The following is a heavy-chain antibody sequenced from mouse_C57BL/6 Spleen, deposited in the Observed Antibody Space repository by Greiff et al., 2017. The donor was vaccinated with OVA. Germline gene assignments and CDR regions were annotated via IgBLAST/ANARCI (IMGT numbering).Heavy chain of an antibody. CDR2: IYPGNSDT. CDR3: TRWDYYGSSQAWFAY. CDR1: GYTFTSYW. J-gene: IGHJ3*01. D-gene: IGHD1-1*01. V-gene: IGHV1-5*01. Sequence: EVQGVESGTVLARPGASVKMSCKTSGYTFTSYWMHWVKQRPGQGLEWIGAIYPGNSDTSYNQKFKGKAKLTAVTSASTAYMELSSLTNEDSAVYYCTRWDYYGSSQAWFAYWGQGTLVTVSA.